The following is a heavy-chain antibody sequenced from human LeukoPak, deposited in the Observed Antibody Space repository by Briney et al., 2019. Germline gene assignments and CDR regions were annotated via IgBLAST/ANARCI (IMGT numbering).Heavy chain of an antibody. V-gene: IGHV3-23*01. CDR1: GFTFSSHG. CDR2: ISGSGST. D-gene: IGHD6-13*01. J-gene: IGHJ6*03. Sequence: GGSLRLSCAASGFTFSSHGMSWVRQAPGKGLEWVSAISGSGSTYHADSVKGRFTISRDIFKNTLYLQMNSLRAEDTAVYYCARWFYEYSSSWPPDYYYYYMDVWGKGTTVTVSS. CDR3: ARWFYEYSSSWPPDYYYYYMDV.